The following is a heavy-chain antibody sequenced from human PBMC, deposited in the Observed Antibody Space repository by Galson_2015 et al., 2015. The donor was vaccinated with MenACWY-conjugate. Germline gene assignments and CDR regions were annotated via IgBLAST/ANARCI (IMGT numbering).Heavy chain of an antibody. J-gene: IGHJ4*02. D-gene: IGHD7-27*01. CDR1: GASISSHH. CDR2: IRDTGSL. Sequence: ETLSLTCTVSGASISSHHWSWFRQPPGKGLEWIAYIRDTGSLKDNPSLKSRVTMSADKSNNQFSLRLISVTAADTALYYCARLPTWGSSFGYLDYWGQGSLVAVSS. V-gene: IGHV4-59*08. CDR3: ARLPTWGSSFGYLDY.